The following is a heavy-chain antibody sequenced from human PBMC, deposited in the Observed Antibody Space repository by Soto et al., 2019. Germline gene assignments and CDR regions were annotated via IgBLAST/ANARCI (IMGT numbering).Heavy chain of an antibody. CDR1: GFTFSDYY. CDR2: ISSSGSII. CDR3: ALAGYDSNYYAVTPLSAGHF. D-gene: IGHD4-4*01. V-gene: IGHV3-11*01. J-gene: IGHJ4*02. Sequence: QGQLEESGGGVVQPGRSLRISCAASGFTFSDYYISWIRQAPGKGLEWVSYISSSGSIIYYADSVKGRFTISRDNAKNSLYLQMNSLRAEDTAVYYCALAGYDSNYYAVTPLSAGHFWGQGTLVTVSS.